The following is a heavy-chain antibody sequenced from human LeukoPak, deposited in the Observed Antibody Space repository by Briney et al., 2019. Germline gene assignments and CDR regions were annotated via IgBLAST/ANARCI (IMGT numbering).Heavy chain of an antibody. Sequence: GASVKVSCKASGYTFTGYDINWVRRATGQGLEWMGWMNPNSGSTGYAQKFQGRVTITRNTSISTAYVELSGLRSEDTAVYYCARGRSTGYPYYFEYWGQGTLVTVSS. CDR3: ARGRSTGYPYYFEY. CDR1: GYTFTGYD. D-gene: IGHD5-12*01. CDR2: MNPNSGST. J-gene: IGHJ4*02. V-gene: IGHV1-8*03.